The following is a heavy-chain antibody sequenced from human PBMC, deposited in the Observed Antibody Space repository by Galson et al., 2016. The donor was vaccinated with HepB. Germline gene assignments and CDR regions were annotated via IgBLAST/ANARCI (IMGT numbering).Heavy chain of an antibody. CDR3: ARVAWECTSTSCYDS. Sequence: SLRLSCAASGFTFGGYAMHWVRQAPGKGLEWVSFISYDGSNTMYADSVEGRFTISRDHSINTLFLQMDRLTSDDTALHYCARVAWECTSTSCYDSWGQGTLVTVSS. D-gene: IGHD2-2*01. CDR1: GFTFGGYA. V-gene: IGHV3-30*04. J-gene: IGHJ4*02. CDR2: ISYDGSNT.